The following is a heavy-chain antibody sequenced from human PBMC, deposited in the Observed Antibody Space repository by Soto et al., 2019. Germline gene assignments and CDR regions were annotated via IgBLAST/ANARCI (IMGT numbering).Heavy chain of an antibody. CDR3: AKSTGYTYGYVYYGMDV. Sequence: EVQLLESGGGLVQPGGSLRLSCAASGFTFSSYAMSWVRQAPGKGLESVSAISGSGGSTYYADSVKGRFTISRDNSKNTLYLQMNSLRAEDTAVYYCAKSTGYTYGYVYYGMDVWGQGTTVTVSS. J-gene: IGHJ6*02. CDR1: GFTFSSYA. D-gene: IGHD5-18*01. CDR2: ISGSGGST. V-gene: IGHV3-23*01.